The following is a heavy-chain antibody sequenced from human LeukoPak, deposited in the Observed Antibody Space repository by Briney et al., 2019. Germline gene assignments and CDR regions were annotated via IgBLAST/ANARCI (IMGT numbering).Heavy chain of an antibody. CDR3: ARSRGDV. CDR2: INPSGTGT. J-gene: IGHJ6*04. Sequence: ASVKVSCKASGYTITNNYMHWVRQAPGQGLEWMGVINPSGTGTSYAQKFQGRVTMTRDMSTSTVYMELSSLRSEDTAVYYCARSRGDVWGKGTTVTVSS. CDR1: GYTITNNY. V-gene: IGHV1-46*01.